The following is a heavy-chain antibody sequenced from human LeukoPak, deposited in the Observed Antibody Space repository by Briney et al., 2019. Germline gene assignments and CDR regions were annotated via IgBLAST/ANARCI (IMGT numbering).Heavy chain of an antibody. D-gene: IGHD4-17*01. CDR3: ARGLRSTLYYFAY. Sequence: GGSLRLSCAASGFTFSSYAMHWVRQAPGKGLEWVAVISYDGSNKYYADSVKGRFTISRDNSKNTLYLQMNSLRAEDTAVYYCARGLRSTLYYFAYWGQGTLVTVSS. CDR1: GFTFSSYA. V-gene: IGHV3-30-3*01. CDR2: ISYDGSNK. J-gene: IGHJ4*02.